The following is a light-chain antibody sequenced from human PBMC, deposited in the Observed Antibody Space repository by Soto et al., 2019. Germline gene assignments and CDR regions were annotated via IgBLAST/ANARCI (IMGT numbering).Light chain of an antibody. CDR1: SYDVGGYNY. Sequence: QSALTQPASMSGSPGQSITISCTGTSYDVGGYNYVSWYQQHPGKAPKLMIFEVSNRPSGVSNRFSGSKSGNTASLTISGLQAEDEAYYYCCSYTSTNSRVFGGGTQLTVL. V-gene: IGLV2-14*01. CDR3: CSYTSTNSRV. J-gene: IGLJ7*01. CDR2: EVS.